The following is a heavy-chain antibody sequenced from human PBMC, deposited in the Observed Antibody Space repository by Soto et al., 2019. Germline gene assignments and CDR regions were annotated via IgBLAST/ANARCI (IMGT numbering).Heavy chain of an antibody. Sequence: SVKVSCKASGYTFTSYGISWVRQAPGQGLEWMGWIVVGSGNTNYAQKFQERVTITRDMSTSTAYMELSSLRSEDTAVYYCAADTSDRWEPPGTIWGQGTMVTVSS. V-gene: IGHV1-58*02. CDR2: IVVGSGNT. J-gene: IGHJ3*02. CDR3: AADTSDRWEPPGTI. CDR1: GYTFTSYG. D-gene: IGHD1-26*01.